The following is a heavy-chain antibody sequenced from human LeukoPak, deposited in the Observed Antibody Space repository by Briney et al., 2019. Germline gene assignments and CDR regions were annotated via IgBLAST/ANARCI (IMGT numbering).Heavy chain of an antibody. V-gene: IGHV4-39*01. Sequence: PSETLSLTCTVSGGSISSSSYYWGWIRQPPGKGLEWIGSIYYSGSTYYNPSLKSRVTISVDTSKNQFSLKLSSVTAADTAVYYCARQPSGHYGKSGYYPYYFDYWGQGALVTVSS. CDR1: GGSISSSSYY. CDR3: ARQPSGHYGKSGYYPYYFDY. CDR2: IYYSGST. J-gene: IGHJ4*02. D-gene: IGHD3-22*01.